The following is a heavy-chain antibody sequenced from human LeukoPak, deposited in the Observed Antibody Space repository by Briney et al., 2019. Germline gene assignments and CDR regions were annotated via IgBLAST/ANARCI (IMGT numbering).Heavy chain of an antibody. CDR3: ARAYGSEEDYYYGMDV. CDR2: IYHSGST. J-gene: IGHJ6*04. Sequence: ASETLSLTCAVSGGSISSSNWWSWVRQPPGKGLAWIGEIYHSGSTNYNPSLKSQVTISVDKSKNQFSLKLSSVTAADTAVYYCARAYGSEEDYYYGMDVWGKGTTVTVSS. D-gene: IGHD3-10*01. V-gene: IGHV4-4*02. CDR1: GGSISSSNW.